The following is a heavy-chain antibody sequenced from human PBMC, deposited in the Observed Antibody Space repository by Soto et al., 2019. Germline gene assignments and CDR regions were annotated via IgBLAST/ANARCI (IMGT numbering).Heavy chain of an antibody. J-gene: IGHJ6*02. Sequence: ASVKVSCKVSGYTLTELSMHWVRQAPGKGLEWMGGFDPEDGETIYAQKFQGRVTMTEDTSTDTTYMELSSLRSEDTAVFYCATVGIFIGGSCYSGNYYYYGMDVWGQGTTVTVSS. CDR3: ATVGIFIGGSCYSGNYYYYGMDV. D-gene: IGHD2-15*01. CDR1: GYTLTELS. V-gene: IGHV1-24*01. CDR2: FDPEDGET.